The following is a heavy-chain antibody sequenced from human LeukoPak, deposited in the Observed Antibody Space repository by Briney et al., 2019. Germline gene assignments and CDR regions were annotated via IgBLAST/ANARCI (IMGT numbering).Heavy chain of an antibody. CDR3: ASHYYGSGSYLPLPTRNWFDP. V-gene: IGHV4-39*02. CDR2: IYYSGST. D-gene: IGHD3-10*01. J-gene: IGHJ5*02. Sequence: SETLSLTCTVSGGSISSSSYYWGWIRQPPGKGLEWIGSIYYSGSTYYNPSLKSRVTISVDTSKNHFSLKLSSVTAADTAVYYCASHYYGSGSYLPLPTRNWFDPWGQGTLVTVSS. CDR1: GGSISSSSYY.